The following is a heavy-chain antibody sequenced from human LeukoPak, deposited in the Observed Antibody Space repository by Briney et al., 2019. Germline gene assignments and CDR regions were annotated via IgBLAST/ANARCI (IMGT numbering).Heavy chain of an antibody. D-gene: IGHD3-16*02. CDR3: GRHDSFIPF. J-gene: IGHJ4*02. CDR2: ISDTGRRT. CDR1: GFTFSDYA. Sequence: PGGSLRLSCAASGFTFSDYAMTWVRQAAGKGLEWVSSISDTGRRTYYTDSVKGRFTISRDDYKKAVYLEMSTLRVEDTAIYFCGRHDSFIPFWGQGTLVTVSS. V-gene: IGHV3-23*01.